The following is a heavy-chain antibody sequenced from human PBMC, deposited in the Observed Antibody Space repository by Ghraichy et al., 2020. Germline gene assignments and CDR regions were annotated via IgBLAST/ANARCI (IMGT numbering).Heavy chain of an antibody. CDR3: ARESNSGSYWGSWDY. J-gene: IGHJ4*02. CDR2: IYTSGST. D-gene: IGHD1-26*01. CDR1: GGSISSYY. Sequence: ESLNISCTVSGGSISSYYWSWIRQPAGKGLEWIGRIYTSGSTNYNPSLKSRVTMSVDTSKNQFSLKLSSVTAADTAVYYCARESNSGSYWGSWDYWGQGTLVTVSS. V-gene: IGHV4-4*07.